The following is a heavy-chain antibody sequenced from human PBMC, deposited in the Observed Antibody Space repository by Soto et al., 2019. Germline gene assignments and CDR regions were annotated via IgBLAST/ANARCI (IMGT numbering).Heavy chain of an antibody. D-gene: IGHD2-21*01. CDR2: INERRRT. CDR3: SRGSGIVALPCEREGVKYDY. Sequence: QVQLQQWGAGLVKPSETLCLSCAVYGKSFSGHSWAWIRQPPGEALEWIGEINERRRTYYNTFLKRRVTIPTETSKNQFSRELSSVSAADTAAYFCSRGSGIVALPCEREGVKYDYWGQGTLVNVSS. J-gene: IGHJ4*02. CDR1: GKSFSGHS. V-gene: IGHV4-34*01.